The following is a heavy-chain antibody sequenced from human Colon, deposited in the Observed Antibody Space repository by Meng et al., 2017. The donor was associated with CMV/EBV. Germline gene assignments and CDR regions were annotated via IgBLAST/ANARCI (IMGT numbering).Heavy chain of an antibody. V-gene: IGHV3-30*04. Sequence: GESLKISCTVSGFTLNTFAMHWVRQAPGKGLEWVADVSYDGSNQHYADSVKGRFTISRDTAKNTLYLQMNSLRGADTAAYYCARDSVLTGRLDYWGQGTLVTAS. J-gene: IGHJ4*02. CDR1: GFTLNTFA. D-gene: IGHD3-9*01. CDR3: ARDSVLTGRLDY. CDR2: VSYDGSNQ.